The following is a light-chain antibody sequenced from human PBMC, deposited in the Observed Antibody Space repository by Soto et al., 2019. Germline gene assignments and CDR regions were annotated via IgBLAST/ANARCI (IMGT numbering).Light chain of an antibody. CDR1: QSTSSW. CDR3: QQYNRYWK. J-gene: IGKJ1*01. Sequence: DIPLSHPPATLYVSLRDLLTITFRASQSTSSWLAWYQQKPGKAPKLLIYDASSLESGVPSRFSGSGSGTEFTLTISSLQPDDFATYYCQQYNRYWKFGQGTKVEI. CDR2: DAS. V-gene: IGKV1-5*01.